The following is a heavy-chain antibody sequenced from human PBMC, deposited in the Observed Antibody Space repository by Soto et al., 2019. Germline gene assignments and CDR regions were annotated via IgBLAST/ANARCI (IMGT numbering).Heavy chain of an antibody. CDR3: ARGYCSSTSCRKYNWFDP. D-gene: IGHD2-2*01. V-gene: IGHV1-69*01. J-gene: IGHJ5*02. Sequence: QVQLVQSGAEVKKPGSSVKVSCKASGGTFSSYAISWVRQAPGQGLEWMGGIFPIFGTANYAQKFQGRVTITADESTSTAYMELSSLRSEDTAVYYCARGYCSSTSCRKYNWFDPWGQGTLVTVSS. CDR2: IFPIFGTA. CDR1: GGTFSSYA.